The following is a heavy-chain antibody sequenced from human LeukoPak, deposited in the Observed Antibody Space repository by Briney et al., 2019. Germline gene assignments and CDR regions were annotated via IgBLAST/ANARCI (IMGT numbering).Heavy chain of an antibody. CDR2: ISAYNGNT. CDR1: GYTFTSYG. V-gene: IGHV1-18*01. D-gene: IGHD6-13*01. J-gene: IGHJ4*02. CDR3: ARGGVSNSWYRTPDY. Sequence: ASVKVSCKASGYTFTSYGISWVRQAPGQGFEWMGWISAYNGNTNYAQKLQGRVTMTTDTSTSTAYMELRNLRSDDTAVYYCARGGVSNSWYRTPDYWGQGTLVTVSS.